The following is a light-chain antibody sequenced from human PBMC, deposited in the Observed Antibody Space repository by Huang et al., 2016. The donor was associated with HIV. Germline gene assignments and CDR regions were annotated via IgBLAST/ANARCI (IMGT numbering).Light chain of an antibody. CDR1: QIVSSH. CDR2: DAS. CDR3: QQYNDFRGT. J-gene: IGKJ3*01. V-gene: IGKV3-15*01. Sequence: EIVMTHSPVTLSVSPGDRASLSCRSSQIVSSHLAWYHQKPGQAPRLLIYDASTRASGVPARFSGSGAGTEFTLTISTLQSEDSAVYYCQQYNDFRGTFGPGTRVEIK.